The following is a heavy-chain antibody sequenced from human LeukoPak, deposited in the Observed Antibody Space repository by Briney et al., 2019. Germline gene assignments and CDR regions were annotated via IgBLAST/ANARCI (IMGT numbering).Heavy chain of an antibody. J-gene: IGHJ6*02. D-gene: IGHD3-16*01. CDR1: GFTFSNAW. V-gene: IGHV3-15*01. CDR3: TTEYDDYYYGMDV. Sequence: GGSPRLSCAASGFTFSNAWMSWVRQAPGKGLEWVGRIKSKTDGGTTDYAAPVKGRFTISRDDSKNTLYLQMNSLRTEDTAVYYCTTEYDDYYYGMDVWGQGTTVTVSS. CDR2: IKSKTDGGTT.